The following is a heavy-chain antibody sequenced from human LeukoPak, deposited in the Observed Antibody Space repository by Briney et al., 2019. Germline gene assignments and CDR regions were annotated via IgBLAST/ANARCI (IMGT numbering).Heavy chain of an antibody. CDR2: ISWNSGSI. CDR3: AKANYGDYGGGLDY. CDR1: GFTFDDYA. V-gene: IGHV3-9*01. D-gene: IGHD4-17*01. Sequence: GGSLRLSCAASGFTFDDYAMHWVRQAPGKGLEWVSGISWNSGSIGYADSVKGRFTISRDNVKNSLYLQMNSLRAEDTALYYCAKANYGDYGGGLDYWGQGTLVTVSS. J-gene: IGHJ4*02.